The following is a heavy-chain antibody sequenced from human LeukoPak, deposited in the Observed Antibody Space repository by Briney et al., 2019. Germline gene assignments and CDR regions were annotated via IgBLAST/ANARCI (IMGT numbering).Heavy chain of an antibody. D-gene: IGHD3-22*01. Sequence: GSLRLSCAVSGITLSNYGMSWVRQAPGKGLEWVAGISDSGGRTNYADSAKGRFTISRDNPKNTIYLQMNSLRAEDTAVYFCAKRGVVIRVILVGFHKEAYYFDSWGQGALVTVSS. V-gene: IGHV3-23*01. CDR3: AKRGVVIRVILVGFHKEAYYFDS. J-gene: IGHJ4*02. CDR2: ISDSGGRT. CDR1: GITLSNYG.